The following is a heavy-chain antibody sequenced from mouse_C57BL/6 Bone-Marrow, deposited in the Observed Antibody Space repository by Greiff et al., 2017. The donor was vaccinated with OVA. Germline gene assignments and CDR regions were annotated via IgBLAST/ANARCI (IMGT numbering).Heavy chain of an antibody. Sequence: VQLQQSGAELVKPGASVKLSCKASGYTFTSYWMHWVKQRPGRGLAWIGRIDANSGGTKYNEKFKSKATLTVDKPASTAYMQLSSLTSEDSAVYYCANDYFDYWGQGTTLTVSS. V-gene: IGHV1-72*01. CDR1: GYTFTSYW. J-gene: IGHJ2*01. CDR2: IDANSGGT. CDR3: ANDYFDY.